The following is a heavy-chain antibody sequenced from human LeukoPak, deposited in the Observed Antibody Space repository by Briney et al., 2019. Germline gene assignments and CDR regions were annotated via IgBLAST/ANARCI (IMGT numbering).Heavy chain of an antibody. Sequence: ASVKVSCKASGYTFTGYYMHWVRQAPGPGLEWMGWINPNSGGTNYAQKFQGRVTMTRDTSISTAYMELSRLRSDDTAVYSCARAPMIVVVPLDYWGQGTLVTVSS. CDR2: INPNSGGT. J-gene: IGHJ4*02. CDR1: GYTFTGYY. D-gene: IGHD3-22*01. CDR3: ARAPMIVVVPLDY. V-gene: IGHV1-2*02.